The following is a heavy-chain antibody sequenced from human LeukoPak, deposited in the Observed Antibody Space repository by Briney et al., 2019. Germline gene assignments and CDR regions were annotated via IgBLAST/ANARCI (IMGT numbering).Heavy chain of an antibody. CDR1: GYTFTSYG. Sequence: ASVKVSCKASGYTFTSYGISWVRQAPGQGLEWMGGIIPIFGTANYAQKFQGRVTITTDESTSTAYMELSSLRSEDTAVYYCARRSSSWSDWGFDSWGQGTLVTVSS. CDR3: ARRSSSWSDWGFDS. CDR2: IIPIFGTA. V-gene: IGHV1-69*05. J-gene: IGHJ4*02. D-gene: IGHD6-13*01.